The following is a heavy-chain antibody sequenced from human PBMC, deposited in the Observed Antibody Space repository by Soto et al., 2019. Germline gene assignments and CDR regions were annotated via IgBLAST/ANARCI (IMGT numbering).Heavy chain of an antibody. CDR2: IYYSGST. V-gene: IGHV4-59*01. D-gene: IGHD3-10*01. CDR3: ARETLTYYYGSGSYMGVGFDP. J-gene: IGHJ5*02. Sequence: SETLSLTCTVSGGSISSYYWSWIRQPPGKGLEWIGYIYYSGSTNYNPSLKSRVTISVDTSKNQFSLKLSSVTAADTAVYYCARETLTYYYGSGSYMGVGFDPWGQGTLVTVSS. CDR1: GGSISSYY.